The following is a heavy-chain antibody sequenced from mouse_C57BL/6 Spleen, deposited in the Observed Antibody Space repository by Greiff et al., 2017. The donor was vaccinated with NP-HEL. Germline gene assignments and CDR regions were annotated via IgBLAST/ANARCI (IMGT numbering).Heavy chain of an antibody. V-gene: IGHV1-9*01. CDR2: ILPGSGST. CDR1: GYTFTGYW. D-gene: IGHD1-1*01. Sequence: VQLQQSGAELMKPGASVKLSCKATGYTFTGYWIEWVKQRPGPGLEWIGEILPGSGSTNYNEKFKGKATFTADTSSNTAYMQLSSLTTEDSAIYYCARSANYYGSSDYAMDYWGQGTSVTVSS. CDR3: ARSANYYGSSDYAMDY. J-gene: IGHJ4*01.